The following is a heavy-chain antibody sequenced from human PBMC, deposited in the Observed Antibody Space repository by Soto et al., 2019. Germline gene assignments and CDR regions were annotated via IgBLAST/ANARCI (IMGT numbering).Heavy chain of an antibody. D-gene: IGHD6-6*01. J-gene: IGHJ4*02. CDR1: GFNFGNDA. Sequence: VLLVESGGGLVQPGRSLRLSCAVSGFNFGNDAMHWVRQAPGKGLEWVAAINWNSDKVAYAGSVLGRFTIFRDSAKNSLHLQMNDLTTEDTALYYCAKDKGGSPYYIDTWGQGILVTVSS. CDR2: INWNSDKV. V-gene: IGHV3-9*01. CDR3: AKDKGGSPYYIDT.